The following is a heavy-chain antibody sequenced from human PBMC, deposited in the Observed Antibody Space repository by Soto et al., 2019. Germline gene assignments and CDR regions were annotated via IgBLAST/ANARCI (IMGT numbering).Heavy chain of an antibody. Sequence: ASVKVSCKASGYTFTGYYMHWVRQAPGQGLEWMGWINPNSGGTNYAQKFQGMVTMTRDTSISTAYMELSRLRSDDTAVYYCARDPTISGSYYDYYYGMDVWGQGTTVTVSS. V-gene: IGHV1-2*02. CDR1: GYTFTGYY. CDR2: INPNSGGT. D-gene: IGHD1-26*01. J-gene: IGHJ6*02. CDR3: ARDPTISGSYYDYYYGMDV.